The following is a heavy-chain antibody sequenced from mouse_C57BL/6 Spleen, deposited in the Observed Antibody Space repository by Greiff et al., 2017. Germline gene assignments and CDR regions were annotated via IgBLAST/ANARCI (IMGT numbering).Heavy chain of an antibody. J-gene: IGHJ4*01. CDR3: ARQIYYGNHYYAMDY. V-gene: IGHV5-6*02. Sequence: DVKLVESGGDLVKPGGSLKLSCAASGFTFSSYGMSWVRQTPDKRLEWVATISSGGSYTYYPDSVKGRFTISRDNAKNTLYLQMSSLKSEDTAMYYCARQIYYGNHYYAMDYWGQGTSVTVSS. CDR1: GFTFSSYG. CDR2: ISSGGSYT. D-gene: IGHD2-1*01.